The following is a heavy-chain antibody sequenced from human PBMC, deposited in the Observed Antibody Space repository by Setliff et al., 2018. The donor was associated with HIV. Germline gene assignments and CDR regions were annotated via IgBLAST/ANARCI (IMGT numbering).Heavy chain of an antibody. J-gene: IGHJ4*02. Sequence: ASVNVSCKASGYTFTSYGISWVRQAPGQGLEWMGWISAYNGNTNYAQKLQGRVTMTTDTSTSTAYMELRSLRSDDTAVYYCARDRGIAVAGDSFDYWGQGTLVTVSS. CDR3: ARDRGIAVAGDSFDY. CDR1: GYTFTSYG. D-gene: IGHD6-19*01. CDR2: ISAYNGNT. V-gene: IGHV1-18*01.